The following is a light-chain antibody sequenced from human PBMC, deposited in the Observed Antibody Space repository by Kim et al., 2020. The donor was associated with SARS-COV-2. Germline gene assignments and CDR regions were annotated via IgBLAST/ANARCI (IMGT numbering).Light chain of an antibody. V-gene: IGKV3-20*01. CDR1: QSVNSDY. J-gene: IGKJ2*01. CDR3: QKYGSSPPYT. CDR2: RAS. Sequence: SPGERATLSCRASQSVNSDYLAWYQQKPGQAPRLLIYRASRRATGIPDRFSGSGSGTEFTLTISRLDPEDFAVYYCQKYGSSPPYTFGQGTKLEI.